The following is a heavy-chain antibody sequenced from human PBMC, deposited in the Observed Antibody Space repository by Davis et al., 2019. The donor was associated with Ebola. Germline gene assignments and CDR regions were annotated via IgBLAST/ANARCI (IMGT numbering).Heavy chain of an antibody. D-gene: IGHD3-3*01. Sequence: ASVKVSCKASGYTFTSYDINWVRQATGQGLEWMGSMNPNSGNTGYAQKFQGRVTITRNTYISTAYMELSSLRSEDTAVDYCTRGGGEAYYDVWSGYYRRGYYYYYGMDVWGQGTTVTVSS. V-gene: IGHV1-8*03. CDR2: MNPNSGNT. CDR3: TRGGGEAYYDVWSGYYRRGYYYYYGMDV. J-gene: IGHJ6*02. CDR1: GYTFTSYD.